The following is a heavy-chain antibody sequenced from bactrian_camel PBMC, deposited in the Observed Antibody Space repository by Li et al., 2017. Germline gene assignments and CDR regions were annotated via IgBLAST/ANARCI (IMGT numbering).Heavy chain of an antibody. Sequence: VQLEGSGGGSVQVGGSLRLSCVASGDTIGRCCMGWFRQIPDKEREGVAGIESDGSTSYADSVKGRFTVSRDNAKNTVYLQMNTLKSEDTARYYCAFGVSVFSDNGGGRFALRPFLYWGQGTQVTVS. V-gene: IGHV3S53*01. D-gene: IGHD4*01. CDR3: AFGVSVFSDNGGGRFALRPFLY. CDR2: IESDGST. J-gene: IGHJ4*01. CDR1: GDTIGRCC.